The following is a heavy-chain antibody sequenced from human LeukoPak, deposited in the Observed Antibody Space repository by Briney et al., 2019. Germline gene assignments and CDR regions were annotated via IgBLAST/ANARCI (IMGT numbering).Heavy chain of an antibody. Sequence: SETLSLTCTVSGGAISSYYWNWIRQPPGKGLEWIGYIHDSGSTNYNPSLKSRVTISVDTSKNQFSLKLNSVTAADTAVYYCARGRGGALSGWPDYWGQGTLVTVSS. J-gene: IGHJ4*02. CDR2: IHDSGST. CDR1: GGAISSYY. D-gene: IGHD6-19*01. CDR3: ARGRGGALSGWPDY. V-gene: IGHV4-59*01.